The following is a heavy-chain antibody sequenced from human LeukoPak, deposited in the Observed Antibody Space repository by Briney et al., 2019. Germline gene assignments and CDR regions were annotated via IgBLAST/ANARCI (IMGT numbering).Heavy chain of an antibody. CDR2: IYHSGST. V-gene: IGHV4-30-4*08. Sequence: TLSLTCTVSGGSITTGVYYWTWIRQHPGQGLEWIGYIYHSGSTHYNPSLKSRVTMSIDTSRNQLSLKLSSVTAADTAVYYCARAPSGSASDGAFDLWGQGTMVTVSS. CDR1: GGSITTGVYY. J-gene: IGHJ3*01. CDR3: ARAPSGSASDGAFDL. D-gene: IGHD2-15*01.